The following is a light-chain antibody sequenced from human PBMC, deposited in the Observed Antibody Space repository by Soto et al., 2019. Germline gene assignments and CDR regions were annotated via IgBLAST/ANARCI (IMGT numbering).Light chain of an antibody. CDR3: CSYAGSYTSGVV. CDR2: DVS. V-gene: IGLV2-11*01. CDR1: SSDVGGYNY. Sequence: QSALTQPRSVSGSPGQSVTISCTGTSSDVGGYNYVSWYQQHPGKAPKLMIYDVSKRPSGVPDRFSGSKSGNTASLTISGLQAEDEADYYCCSYAGSYTSGVVFGGGTKLTAL. J-gene: IGLJ2*01.